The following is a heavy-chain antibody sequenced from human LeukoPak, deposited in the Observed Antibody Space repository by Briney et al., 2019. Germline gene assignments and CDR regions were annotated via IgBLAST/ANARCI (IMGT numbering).Heavy chain of an antibody. D-gene: IGHD5-12*01. CDR2: VNHSGTT. V-gene: IGHV4-34*01. J-gene: IGHJ5*02. CDR1: GGSFTDYY. CDR3: ARAYNGYDYP. Sequence: SETLSLTCAVYGGSFTDYYWSWIRQTPGKGLEWIGEVNHSGTTNYNPSLKSRVTISVDTSKNQFSLKVTSVTAADTALNYCARAYNGYDYPWGQGTLVTVSS.